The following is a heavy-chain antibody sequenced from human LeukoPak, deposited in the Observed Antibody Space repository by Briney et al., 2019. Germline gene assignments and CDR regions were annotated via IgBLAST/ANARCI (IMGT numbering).Heavy chain of an antibody. J-gene: IGHJ4*02. CDR1: GFTVSKNY. Sequence: GGSLRLSCAASGFTVSKNYMSWVRQAPGKGLEWVSVIYSGGSTYYADSVKGGFTISRDNSKNTLYLQMNSLRAEDTAVYYCARYYGGGIGQIDHWGQGTLVTVSS. V-gene: IGHV3-66*01. CDR3: ARYYGGGIGQIDH. CDR2: IYSGGST. D-gene: IGHD3-10*01.